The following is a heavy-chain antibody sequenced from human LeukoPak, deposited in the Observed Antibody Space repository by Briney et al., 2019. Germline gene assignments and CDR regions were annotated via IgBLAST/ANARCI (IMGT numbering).Heavy chain of an antibody. J-gene: IGHJ5*02. V-gene: IGHV1-69*13. CDR2: IIPIFGTA. Sequence: SVKVSCKASGGTFSSYAISWVRQAPGQGLEWMGGIIPIFGTANYAQKFQGRVTITADESTSTAYMELSSLRSEDTAVYYCARWEASPSRGWFSPWGQGTLVTVSS. D-gene: IGHD2-2*01. CDR3: ARWEASPSRGWFSP. CDR1: GGTFSSYA.